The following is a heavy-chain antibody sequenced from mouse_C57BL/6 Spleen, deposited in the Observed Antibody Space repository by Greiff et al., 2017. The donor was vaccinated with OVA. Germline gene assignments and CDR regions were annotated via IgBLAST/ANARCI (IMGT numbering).Heavy chain of an antibody. Sequence: EVQVVESGGGLVQPGGSMKLSCAASGFTFSDAWMDWVRQSPEKGLEWVAEIRNKANNHATYYAESVKGRFTISRDDSKSSVYLQMNSLRAEDTGIYYCTRGITTGVAPDYAMDYWGQGTSVTVSS. J-gene: IGHJ4*01. V-gene: IGHV6-6*01. CDR3: TRGITTGVAPDYAMDY. CDR1: GFTFSDAW. CDR2: IRNKANNHAT. D-gene: IGHD1-1*01.